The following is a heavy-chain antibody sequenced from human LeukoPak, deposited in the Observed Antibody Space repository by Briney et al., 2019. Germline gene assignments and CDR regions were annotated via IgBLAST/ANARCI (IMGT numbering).Heavy chain of an antibody. Sequence: GGSLRLSCTASGFTVSDNFMSWVRQAPGKGLEWVSVLYSGGKTYYADSVKGRFTISRDNSKNTLFLQMNSLRPEDTAVYYCARDPNGDYIGAFDMWGPGTMVTVPS. V-gene: IGHV3-66*02. CDR2: LYSGGKT. J-gene: IGHJ3*02. D-gene: IGHD4-17*01. CDR3: ARDPNGDYIGAFDM. CDR1: GFTVSDNF.